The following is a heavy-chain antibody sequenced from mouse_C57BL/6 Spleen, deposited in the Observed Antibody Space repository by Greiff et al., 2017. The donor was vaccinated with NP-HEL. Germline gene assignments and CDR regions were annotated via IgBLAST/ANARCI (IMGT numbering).Heavy chain of an antibody. Sequence: QVHVKQPGAELVRPGSSVKLSCKASGYTFTSYWMDWVKQRPGQGLEWIGNIYPSDSETHYNQKFKDKATLTVDKSSSTAYMQLSSLTSEDSAVYYCARRPYDYDDGDWYFDVWGTGTTVTVSS. CDR2: IYPSDSET. J-gene: IGHJ1*03. D-gene: IGHD2-4*01. CDR3: ARRPYDYDDGDWYFDV. CDR1: GYTFTSYW. V-gene: IGHV1-61*01.